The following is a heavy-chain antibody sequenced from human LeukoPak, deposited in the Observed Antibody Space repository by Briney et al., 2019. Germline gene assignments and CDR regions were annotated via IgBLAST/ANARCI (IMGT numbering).Heavy chain of an antibody. V-gene: IGHV3-23*01. D-gene: IGHD6-13*01. CDR1: GFTFSSYA. CDR2: ISGSGGTT. Sequence: GGSLRLSCAASGFTFSSYAMSRVRQAPGKGLEWVSAISGSGGTTYYADSVKGRFTISRDNSKNTLYLQMNSLRGEDTAVYYCAGGTAAAAWNYWGQGTLVTVSS. J-gene: IGHJ4*02. CDR3: AGGTAAAAWNY.